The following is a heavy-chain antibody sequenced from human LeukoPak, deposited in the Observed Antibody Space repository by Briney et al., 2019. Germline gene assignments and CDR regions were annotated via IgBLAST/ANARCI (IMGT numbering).Heavy chain of an antibody. J-gene: IGHJ4*02. CDR1: GYTFTSYY. D-gene: IGHD3-9*01. CDR3: AKPRYDILTGYYNPDFDY. CDR2: ISPNGGST. V-gene: IGHV1-46*01. Sequence: GASVKVSCKASGYTFTSYYMHWVRQAPGQGLEWMGVISPNGGSTSYAQKFQGRVTMTRDTSTSTVYMELRSLRSEDTAMYYCAKPRYDILTGYYNPDFDYWGQGTLVTVSS.